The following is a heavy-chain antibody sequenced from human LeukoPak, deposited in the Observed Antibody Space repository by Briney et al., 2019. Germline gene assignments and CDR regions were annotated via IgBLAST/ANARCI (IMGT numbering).Heavy chain of an antibody. J-gene: IGHJ4*02. V-gene: IGHV1-8*03. CDR2: MNPNSGNT. CDR3: ARDPTRYGDYDFDY. Sequence: GASVKVSCKASGYTFTSYDINWVRQATRQGLEWMGCMNPNSGNTGYAQKFQGRVTITRNTSISTAYMELSSLRSEDTAVYYCARDPTRYGDYDFDYWGQGTLVTVSS. D-gene: IGHD4-17*01. CDR1: GYTFTSYD.